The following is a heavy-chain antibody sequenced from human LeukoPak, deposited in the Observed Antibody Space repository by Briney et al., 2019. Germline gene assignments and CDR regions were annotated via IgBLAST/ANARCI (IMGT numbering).Heavy chain of an antibody. CDR2: IYHSGST. CDR1: GYSISSGYY. CDR3: ARAPGDYYYYYYMDV. Sequence: PSETLSLTCTVSGYSISSGYYWGWIRQPPGKGLEWIGSIYHSGSTYYNPSLKSRVTISVDTSKNQFSLKLSSVTAADTAVYYCARAPGDYYYYYYMDVWGKGTTVTVSS. V-gene: IGHV4-38-2*02. J-gene: IGHJ6*03.